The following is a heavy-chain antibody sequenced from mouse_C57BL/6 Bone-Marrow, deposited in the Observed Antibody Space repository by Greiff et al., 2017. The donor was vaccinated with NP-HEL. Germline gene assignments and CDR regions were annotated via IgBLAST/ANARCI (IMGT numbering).Heavy chain of an antibody. CDR1: GYTFTSYW. CDR3: ARRGDGYPAWFAY. J-gene: IGHJ3*01. Sequence: QVQLQQSGAELVKPGASVKMSCKASGYTFTSYWITWVKQRPGQGLEWIGDIYPGSGSTNYNEKFKSKATLTVDTSSSTAYRQLSSLTSEDSAVYYCARRGDGYPAWFAYWGQGTLVTVSA. CDR2: IYPGSGST. V-gene: IGHV1-55*01. D-gene: IGHD2-3*01.